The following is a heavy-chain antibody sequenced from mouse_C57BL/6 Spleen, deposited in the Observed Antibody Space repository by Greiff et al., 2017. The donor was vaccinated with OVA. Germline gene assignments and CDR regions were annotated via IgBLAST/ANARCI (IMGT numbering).Heavy chain of an antibody. CDR3: ASSIYYDYDWYFDV. CDR2: IYPGNGDT. CDR1: GYTFTSYN. V-gene: IGHV1-12*01. D-gene: IGHD2-4*01. J-gene: IGHJ1*03. Sequence: QVQLQQSGAELVRPGASVKMSCKASGYTFTSYNMHWVKQTPRQGLEWIGAIYPGNGDTSYNQKFKGKATLTVDKSSSTAYMQLSSLTSEDSAVYFCASSIYYDYDWYFDVWGTGTTVTVSS.